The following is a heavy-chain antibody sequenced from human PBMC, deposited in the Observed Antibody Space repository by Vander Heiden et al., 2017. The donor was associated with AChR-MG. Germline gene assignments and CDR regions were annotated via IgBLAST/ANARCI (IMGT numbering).Heavy chain of an antibody. CDR2: ISGSGGST. V-gene: IGHV3-23*01. Sequence: EVQLLESGGGLVQPGGSLRLSCAASGFPFSSYAMSWVRQAPGKGLEWVSAISGSGGSTYYADAVKGRFTISRDNSKKTLYLKMNSMRAEDTAVCCCAKGDTRKDAFDIWGHGRMVTVSS. J-gene: IGHJ3*02. CDR1: GFPFSSYA. CDR3: AKGDTRKDAFDI.